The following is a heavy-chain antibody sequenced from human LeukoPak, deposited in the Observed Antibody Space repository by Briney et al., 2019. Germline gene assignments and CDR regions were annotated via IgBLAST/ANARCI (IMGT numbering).Heavy chain of an antibody. CDR1: GFTFSSYS. Sequence: PGGSLRLSCAASGFTFSSYSMNWVRQAPGKGLEWVSSISSSSSYIYYADSVKGRFTISRDNAKNSLYLQMNSLRAEDTAVYYCARDGDYSRWPIIDYWGQGTLVTAPS. V-gene: IGHV3-21*01. D-gene: IGHD4-17*01. J-gene: IGHJ4*02. CDR3: ARDGDYSRWPIIDY. CDR2: ISSSSSYI.